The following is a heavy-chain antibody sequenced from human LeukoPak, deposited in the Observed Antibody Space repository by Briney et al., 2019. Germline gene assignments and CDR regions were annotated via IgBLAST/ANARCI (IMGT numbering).Heavy chain of an antibody. D-gene: IGHD3-10*01. Sequence: GGSLRLSCAASGFTFSTHGMHWVRQAPGKGLEWVAIISYDGGIKYYADSVKGRFTTARDNSKNTLYLQMNSLRIEDTAVYYCARRVEGRGSYHNYAMDVWGQGATVTVSS. CDR2: ISYDGGIK. J-gene: IGHJ6*02. CDR3: ARRVEGRGSYHNYAMDV. CDR1: GFTFSTHG. V-gene: IGHV3-30-3*01.